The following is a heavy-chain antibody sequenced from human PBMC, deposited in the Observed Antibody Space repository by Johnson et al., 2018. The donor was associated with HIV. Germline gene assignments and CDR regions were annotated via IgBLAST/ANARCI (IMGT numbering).Heavy chain of an antibody. Sequence: EVQLVESGGGLIQPGGSLRLSCAASGFTVSSNYMSWVRQAPGKGLEWVSVIYSSGSTYYADSVKCRFTISRDNSKNTPYLQMNSLRAGDTAVYYCARDLRAFDIWGQGTMVTVSS. CDR1: GFTVSSNY. J-gene: IGHJ3*02. V-gene: IGHV3-53*01. CDR2: IYSSGST. CDR3: ARDLRAFDI.